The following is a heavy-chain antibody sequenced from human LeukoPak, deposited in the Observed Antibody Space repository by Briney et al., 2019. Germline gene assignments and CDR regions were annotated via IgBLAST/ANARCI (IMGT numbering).Heavy chain of an antibody. V-gene: IGHV3-11*01. CDR2: ISSSGSTI. CDR1: GFTFSSYW. CDR3: ARDPLYYDSSGYSY. D-gene: IGHD3-22*01. J-gene: IGHJ4*02. Sequence: GGSLRLSCAASGFTFSSYWMSWIRQAPGKGLEWVSYISSSGSTIYYADSVKGRFTISRDNAKNSLYLQMNSLRAEDTAVYYCARDPLYYDSSGYSYWGQGTLVTVSS.